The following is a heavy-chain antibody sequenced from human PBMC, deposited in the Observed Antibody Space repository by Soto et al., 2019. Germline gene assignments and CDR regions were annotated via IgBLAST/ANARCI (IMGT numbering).Heavy chain of an antibody. Sequence: PGGSLRLSCADSGFTFSSYAMSWVRQAPGKGLEWVSAITGSGGSTYYAESVKGRFTISRDNSKDTLYLQMNSLRAEDTAVYYCASQTTYYDFRSGSQMDVWGKGTTVTVSS. CDR1: GFTFSSYA. D-gene: IGHD3-3*01. J-gene: IGHJ6*04. CDR2: ITGSGGST. CDR3: ASQTTYYDFRSGSQMDV. V-gene: IGHV3-23*01.